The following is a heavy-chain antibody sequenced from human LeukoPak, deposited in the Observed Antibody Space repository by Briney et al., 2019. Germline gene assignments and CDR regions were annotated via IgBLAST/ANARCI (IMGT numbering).Heavy chain of an antibody. V-gene: IGHV1-18*01. CDR2: ISAYNGNT. J-gene: IGHJ6*03. CDR3: ARQSDTAMVGTYYYYMDV. CDR1: GYTFTSYG. D-gene: IGHD5-18*01. Sequence: ASVKVSCKASGYTFTSYGISWVRQAPGQGLEWMGWISAYNGNTNYAQKLQGRVTMTTDTSTSTAYMELRSLRSDDTAVYYCARQSDTAMVGTYYYYMDVWGKGTTVTVSS.